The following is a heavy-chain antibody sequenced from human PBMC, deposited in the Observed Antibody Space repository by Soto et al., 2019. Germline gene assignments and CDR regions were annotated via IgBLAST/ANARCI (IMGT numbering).Heavy chain of an antibody. J-gene: IGHJ3*02. CDR1: GGSISSYY. D-gene: IGHD5-18*01. Sequence: QVQLQESGPGLVKPSETLSLTCTVSGGSISSYYWSWIRQPPGKGLEWIGYIYYSGSTNYNPSLKSRVTISVDTSKNQFSLKLSSVTAADTAVYYCARLKFEGWIQHTDAFDIWGQGTMVTVSS. CDR3: ARLKFEGWIQHTDAFDI. CDR2: IYYSGST. V-gene: IGHV4-59*08.